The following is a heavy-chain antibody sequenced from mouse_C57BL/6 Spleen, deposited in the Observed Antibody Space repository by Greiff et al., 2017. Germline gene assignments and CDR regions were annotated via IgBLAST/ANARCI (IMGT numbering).Heavy chain of an antibody. CDR1: GYTFTRYW. Sequence: VQLQQPGAELVKPGASVKLSCKASGYTFTRYWMHWVKQRPGRGLEWIGQIDPNGGGTKYNEKFKSKATLTVDKPSSTASMQLSSLTSEDSAVXDCARRYYGSGDWYYDVWGTGTTVTVSA. V-gene: IGHV1-72*01. CDR3: ARRYYGSGDWYYDV. J-gene: IGHJ1*03. CDR2: IDPNGGGT. D-gene: IGHD1-1*01.